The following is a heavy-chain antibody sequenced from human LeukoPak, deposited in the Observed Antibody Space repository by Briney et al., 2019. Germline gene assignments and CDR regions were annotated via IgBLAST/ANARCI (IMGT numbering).Heavy chain of an antibody. CDR2: IIPVLGLT. CDR3: ASRYYDSSEYYQYYFDY. J-gene: IGHJ4*02. V-gene: IGHV1-69*02. CDR1: GGNLSSHP. Sequence: SVNVSCKASGGNLSSHPVSWVRQAAGQGLEVMGRIIPVLGLTNYAQRFQGRVTITADTSTKTVYMELNSLTSEDTAVYYCASRYYDSSEYYQYYFDYWGQGTLVTVSS. D-gene: IGHD3-22*01.